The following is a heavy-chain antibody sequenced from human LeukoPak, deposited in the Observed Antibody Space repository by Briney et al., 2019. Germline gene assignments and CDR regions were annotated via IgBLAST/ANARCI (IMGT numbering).Heavy chain of an antibody. V-gene: IGHV3-9*01. Sequence: PGRSLRLSCTASGFIFDDYDMHWVRQAPGKGLEWVSGISWNSGSIGYADSVKGRFTISRDNAKNSLYLQMNSLRAEDTALYYCAKVRAVAGDAFDIWGQGTMVTVSS. CDR3: AKVRAVAGDAFDI. CDR1: GFIFDDYD. D-gene: IGHD6-19*01. J-gene: IGHJ3*02. CDR2: ISWNSGSI.